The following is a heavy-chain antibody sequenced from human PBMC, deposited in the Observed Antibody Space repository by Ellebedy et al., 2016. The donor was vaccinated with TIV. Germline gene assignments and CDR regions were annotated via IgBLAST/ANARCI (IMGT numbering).Heavy chain of an antibody. CDR2: ISAYNGNT. Sequence: ASVKVSCXASGYTFTSYGISWVRQAPGQGLEWMGWISAYNGNTNYAQKLQGRVTMTTDTSTSTAYMELRSLRSDDTAVYYCVTYYYDSSGYYYFDYWGQGTLVTVSS. CDR1: GYTFTSYG. D-gene: IGHD3-22*01. J-gene: IGHJ4*02. V-gene: IGHV1-18*01. CDR3: VTYYYDSSGYYYFDY.